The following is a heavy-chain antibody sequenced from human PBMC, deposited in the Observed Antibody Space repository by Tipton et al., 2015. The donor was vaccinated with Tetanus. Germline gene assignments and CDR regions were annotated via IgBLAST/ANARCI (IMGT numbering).Heavy chain of an antibody. D-gene: IGHD3-10*01. CDR1: GHNSRSYW. Sequence: VQLVQSGAEVKKPGESLKISCKASGHNSRSYWVSWVRQMPGKGLEWMGIIYPGDSDATYSPSFEGQVTISADKSISTAYLQWTSLKTSDTAIYFCARLPKHYSASGSTWGQGTLVTVPS. J-gene: IGHJ5*02. CDR3: ARLPKHYSASGST. V-gene: IGHV5-51*01. CDR2: IYPGDSDA.